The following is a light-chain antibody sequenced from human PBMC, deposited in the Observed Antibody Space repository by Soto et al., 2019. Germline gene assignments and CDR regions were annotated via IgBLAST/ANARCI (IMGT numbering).Light chain of an antibody. V-gene: IGKV1-5*01. J-gene: IGKJ2*01. Sequence: DIQMTQSPSTLSASVGDRVTIPCRASESISRGMPWYQQNPANDPKILIYDASDLDIGVPSRFSGSGSGTEFTLTCSSRQPDDVATYYCQEYNSYSLPFGQGTKLEI. CDR3: QEYNSYSLP. CDR1: ESISRG. CDR2: DAS.